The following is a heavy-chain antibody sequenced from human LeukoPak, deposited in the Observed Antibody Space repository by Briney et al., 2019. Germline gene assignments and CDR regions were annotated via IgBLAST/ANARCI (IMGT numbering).Heavy chain of an antibody. D-gene: IGHD2-2*01. CDR1: GGSISSSSYY. V-gene: IGHV4-39*07. Sequence: PSETLSLTCTVSGGSISSSSYYWGWIRQPPGKGLEWIGSIYYSGSTYYNPSLKSRVTISVDTSKNQFSLKLSSVTAADTAVYYCARVPLIVVVPAAMRGWFDPWGQGTLVTVSS. CDR3: ARVPLIVVVPAAMRGWFDP. J-gene: IGHJ5*02. CDR2: IYYSGST.